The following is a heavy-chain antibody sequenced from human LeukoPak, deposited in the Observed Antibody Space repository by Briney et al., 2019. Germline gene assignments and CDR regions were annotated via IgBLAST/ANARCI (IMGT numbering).Heavy chain of an antibody. D-gene: IGHD3-16*01. CDR2: ISYRGTN. J-gene: IGHJ5*02. Sequence: PSETLSLTCTVSLGSVSSSSYYWGWIRQPPGKGLEWIGSISYRGTNYNHPPLKSRVSISIDTPKNEFSVKLTSVTAADAAIYYCESLGTLWSWGKGTLVTVS. CDR3: ESLGTLWS. V-gene: IGHV4-39*01. CDR1: LGSVSSSSYY.